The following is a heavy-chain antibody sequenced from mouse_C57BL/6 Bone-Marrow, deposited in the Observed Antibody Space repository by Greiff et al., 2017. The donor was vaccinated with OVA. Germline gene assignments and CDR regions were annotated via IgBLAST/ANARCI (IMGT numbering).Heavy chain of an antibody. CDR3: AREIYYDYFAY. J-gene: IGHJ3*01. CDR2: IGPGSGRT. V-gene: IGHV1-77*01. CDR1: GYTFTDYY. Sequence: VQLQQSGAELVKPGASVKISCKASGYTFTDYYINWVKQRPGQGLEWIGQIGPGSGRTYYNEKFTGKATLTADKSSSPAYMQLSSLTSEDSAVYFCAREIYYDYFAYWGQGTLVTVSA. D-gene: IGHD2-4*01.